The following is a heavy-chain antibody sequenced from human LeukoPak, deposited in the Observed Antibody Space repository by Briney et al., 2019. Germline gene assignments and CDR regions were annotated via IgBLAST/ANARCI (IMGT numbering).Heavy chain of an antibody. D-gene: IGHD3-22*01. CDR1: GYTFTSYY. CDR3: AGGPSPYYDSSGYYFY. J-gene: IGHJ4*02. Sequence: ASVKVSCKASGYTFTSYYMHWVRQAPGQGLEWMGIINPSGGSTSYAQKFQGRVTMTRDTSTSTVYMELSSLRSEDTAVYYCAGGPSPYYDSSGYYFYWGQGTLVTVSS. V-gene: IGHV1-46*01. CDR2: INPSGGST.